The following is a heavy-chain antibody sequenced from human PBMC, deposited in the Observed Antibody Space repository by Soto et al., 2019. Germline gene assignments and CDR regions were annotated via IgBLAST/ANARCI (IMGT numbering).Heavy chain of an antibody. CDR3: ARGDSTDCSNGVCSFFYNHDMDV. V-gene: IGHV1-2*04. CDR2: INPKSGGT. D-gene: IGHD2-8*01. J-gene: IGHJ6*02. Sequence: ASVKVSCKASGSRFTDYHIHWVRQAPGQGLEWLGRINPKSGGTSTAQKFQGWVTMTTDTSISTASMELTRLTSDDTAIYYCARGDSTDCSNGVCSFFYNHDMDVWGQGTTVT. CDR1: GSRFTDYH.